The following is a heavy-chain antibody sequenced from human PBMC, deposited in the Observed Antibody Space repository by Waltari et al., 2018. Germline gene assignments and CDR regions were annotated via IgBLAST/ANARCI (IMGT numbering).Heavy chain of an antibody. D-gene: IGHD6-6*01. V-gene: IGHV5-51*01. CDR1: GYSFTNYW. CDR2: IYPVDSDT. Sequence: EVQLVQSGAEVKKTGESLKISCKGSGYSFTNYWIGWVRQMPGKGLEWMGIIYPVDSDTRYSPSFQGQVTISADKSISTANLQWSSLKASDSAMYYCARGYSSSSGGSYFDYWGQGTLVTVSS. CDR3: ARGYSSSSGGSYFDY. J-gene: IGHJ4*02.